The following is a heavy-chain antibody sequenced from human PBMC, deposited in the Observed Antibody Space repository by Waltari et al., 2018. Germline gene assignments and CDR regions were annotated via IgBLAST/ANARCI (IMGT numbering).Heavy chain of an antibody. D-gene: IGHD3-22*01. Sequence: QVQLVESGGGVVQPGRSLRLSCAASEFTFSTYAMHWVSQAPGKGLEWVSVVSYNARNIYYVDSVKGRFTVSRDNSKKTLYLQMNGLRAEDTAVYYCARDYCDRPNCHGMDVWGQGTTVIVSS. CDR3: ARDYCDRPNCHGMDV. CDR2: VSYNARNI. CDR1: EFTFSTYA. J-gene: IGHJ6*02. V-gene: IGHV3-30*04.